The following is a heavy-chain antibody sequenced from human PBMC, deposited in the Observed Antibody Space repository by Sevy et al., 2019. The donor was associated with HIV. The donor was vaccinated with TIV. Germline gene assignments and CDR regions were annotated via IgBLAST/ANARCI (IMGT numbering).Heavy chain of an antibody. CDR1: GYTFTGYY. Sequence: ASVKVSCKASGYTFTGYYMHWVRQAPGQGLEWMGWINPNSGGTNYAQKFQGRVTMTRDTSISTAYMELSRLRSDDTAVDYCARDLFGVSDYCSSTSCYGWFDPWGQGTLVTVSS. J-gene: IGHJ5*02. V-gene: IGHV1-2*02. CDR3: ARDLFGVSDYCSSTSCYGWFDP. CDR2: INPNSGGT. D-gene: IGHD2-2*01.